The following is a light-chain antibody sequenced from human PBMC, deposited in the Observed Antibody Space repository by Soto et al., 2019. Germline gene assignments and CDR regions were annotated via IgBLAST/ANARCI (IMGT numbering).Light chain of an antibody. Sequence: QSVLTQPPAASGTPGQEVTISCSGSISNVGSNYVYWYQQLPGTAPKLLIYKNDQRPSWVPYRFSAAKSGTSASLAISGLRSEDEADYFCAAWDVRLGPVVFGGGTKLTVL. CDR1: ISNVGSNY. CDR2: KND. J-gene: IGLJ2*01. CDR3: AAWDVRLGPVV. V-gene: IGLV1-47*01.